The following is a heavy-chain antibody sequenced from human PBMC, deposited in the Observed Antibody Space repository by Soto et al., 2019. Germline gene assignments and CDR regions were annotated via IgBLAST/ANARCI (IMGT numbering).Heavy chain of an antibody. CDR3: AREASWKYALDY. J-gene: IGHJ4*02. CDR2: VYYSGST. Sequence: QVQLQESGPGLVKPSQTLSLTCTVSGGSISSGGSYWSWIRQHPGKGREWFGYVYYSGSTNYNPSLKRRVTIPVDTSKNQFSLKLSSLTPADTAVYYCAREASWKYALDYWGQGTLVTVSS. CDR1: GGSISSGGSY. D-gene: IGHD1-7*01. V-gene: IGHV4-31*03.